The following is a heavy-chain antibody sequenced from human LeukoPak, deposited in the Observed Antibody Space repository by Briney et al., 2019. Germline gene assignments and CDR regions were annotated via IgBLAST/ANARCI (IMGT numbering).Heavy chain of an antibody. CDR2: ISSSSSYI. J-gene: IGHJ6*02. V-gene: IGHV3-21*01. CDR3: ARLEVMDDYYYGMDV. D-gene: IGHD1-1*01. CDR1: GFTFSSYS. Sequence: GGSLRLSCAASGFTFSSYSMNWVRQAPGKGLEWVSSISSSSSYIYYADSVKGRFTISRDNAQNSLYLQMNSLRAEHTAVYYCARLEVMDDYYYGMDVWGQGTTVTVSS.